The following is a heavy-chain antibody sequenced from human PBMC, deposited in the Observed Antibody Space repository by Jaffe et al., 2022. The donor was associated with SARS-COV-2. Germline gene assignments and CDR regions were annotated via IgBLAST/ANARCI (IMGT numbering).Heavy chain of an antibody. J-gene: IGHJ4*02. D-gene: IGHD1-26*01. CDR1: GFTFSRQW. Sequence: EGQLVESGGGLVQPGGSLTLSCVASGFTFSRQWMHWVRQVPGKALVWISRIDLDGSSTVYADSVKGRFTISRDNAKNTLYLQMNSLRVEDTAVYYCATLPEWEWVLDYWGQGALVTVSS. CDR3: ATLPEWEWVLDY. CDR2: IDLDGSST. V-gene: IGHV3-74*03.